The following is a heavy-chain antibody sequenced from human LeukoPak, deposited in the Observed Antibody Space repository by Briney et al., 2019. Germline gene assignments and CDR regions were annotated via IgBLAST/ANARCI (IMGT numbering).Heavy chain of an antibody. CDR1: GYTFTGYY. J-gene: IGHJ4*02. D-gene: IGHD6-19*01. CDR2: INPNSGGT. CDR3: ATPSLQWLDTDY. Sequence: ASVKVSFKASGYTFTGYYMRWVRQAPGQGLEWMGWINPNSGGTNYAQKFQGRVTMTRDTSISTAYMELSKLRSEDTAVYSCATPSLQWLDTDYWGQRTLVTVSS. V-gene: IGHV1-2*02.